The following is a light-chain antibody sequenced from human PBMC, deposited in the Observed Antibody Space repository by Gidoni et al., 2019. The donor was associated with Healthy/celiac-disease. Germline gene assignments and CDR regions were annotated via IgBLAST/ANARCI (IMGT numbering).Light chain of an antibody. J-gene: IGLJ2*01. CDR3: QVWDSSSDHVV. V-gene: IGLV3-21*02. CDR2: DDS. Sequence: SYLLTPPPSVSVAPGQTARITWGGNNIGSKSVDWYQQKPGQAPVLVVYDDSDRPSGIPERFSGSNSGNTATLTISRVEAGDEADYYCQVWDSSSDHVVFGGGTKLTVL. CDR1: NIGSKS.